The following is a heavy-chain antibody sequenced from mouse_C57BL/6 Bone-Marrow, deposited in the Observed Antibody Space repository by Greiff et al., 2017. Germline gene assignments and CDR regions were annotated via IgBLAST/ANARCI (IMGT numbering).Heavy chain of an antibody. CDR1: GFNIKDDY. V-gene: IGHV14-4*01. J-gene: IGHJ3*01. CDR3: TRSAY. CDR2: IDPENGDT. Sequence: VHVKQSGAELVRPGASVKLSCTASGFNIKDDYMHWVKQRPEQGLEWIGWIDPENGDTEYASKFQGKATITVDTSSNTAYLQLSSLTSEDTAVYYWTRSAYWGQGTLVTVSA.